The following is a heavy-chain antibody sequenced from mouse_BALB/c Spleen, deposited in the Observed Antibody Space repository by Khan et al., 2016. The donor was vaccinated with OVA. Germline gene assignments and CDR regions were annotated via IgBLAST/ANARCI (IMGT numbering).Heavy chain of an antibody. CDR1: GFTITDTY. V-gene: IGHV14-3*02. CDR3: ARINA. J-gene: IGHJ2*01. CDR2: IDPANGTT. Sequence: VQLKQSGAELVKPGASVKLSCTASGFTITDTYMHWVKQRPEQGLEWIGRIDPANGTTKYDPTFQGKATITADTSSNTPYLQLSSLTSEDTAVYYWARINAWGQGTTLTVSS.